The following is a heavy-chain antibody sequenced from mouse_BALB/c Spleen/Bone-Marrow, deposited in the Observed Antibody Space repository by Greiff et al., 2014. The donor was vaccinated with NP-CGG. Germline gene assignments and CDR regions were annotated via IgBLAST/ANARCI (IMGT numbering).Heavy chain of an antibody. CDR2: IYPSDSYT. V-gene: IGHV1-69*02. D-gene: IGHD3-3*01. CDR1: GYTFTSYW. Sequence: VQLQQSGAELVRPGASVKLSCKASGYTFTSYWINWVKQRPGQGLEWIGNIYPSDSYTNYNQEFKDKATLTVDKSSSTAYMQLSSPTSEDSAVYYCTRGTRYYFDYWGQGTTLTVSS. J-gene: IGHJ2*01. CDR3: TRGTRYYFDY.